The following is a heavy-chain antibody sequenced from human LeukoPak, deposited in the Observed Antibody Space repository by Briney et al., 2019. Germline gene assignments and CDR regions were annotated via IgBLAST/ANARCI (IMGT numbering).Heavy chain of an antibody. CDR3: ARDLAYYDFWSGYTYYYGMDV. CDR1: GGSISSYY. D-gene: IGHD3-3*01. CDR2: IYYTGST. V-gene: IGHV4-59*01. Sequence: SETLSLTCTVSGGSISSYYWSWIRQPPGKGLEWIGYIYYTGSTNYNPSLESRVTMSVDTSKNQFSLKLSSLTAADTAVYYCARDLAYYDFWSGYTYYYGMDVWGQGTTVTVSS. J-gene: IGHJ6*02.